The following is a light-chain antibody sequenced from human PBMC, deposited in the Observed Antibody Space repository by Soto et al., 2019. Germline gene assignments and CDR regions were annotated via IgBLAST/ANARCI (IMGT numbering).Light chain of an antibody. CDR1: STDVGGYNY. CDR2: DVS. V-gene: IGLV2-14*01. Sequence: QSALTQLASVSGSPGQSSTISRTGTSTDVGGYNYVSWYQQHPGKAPKLMIYDVSNRPSGVSNRFSGSKSGNTASLTISGLQAEDEADYYCSSYTGSSTYVVFGGGTKLTVL. J-gene: IGLJ2*01. CDR3: SSYTGSSTYVV.